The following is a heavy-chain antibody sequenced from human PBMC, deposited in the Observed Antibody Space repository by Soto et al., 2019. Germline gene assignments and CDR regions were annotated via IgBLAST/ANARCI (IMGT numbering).Heavy chain of an antibody. CDR2: IYYSGST. V-gene: IGHV4-59*01. J-gene: IGHJ6*02. CDR1: GGSISSYY. CDR3: ARDVQQARGYYYYGMDV. D-gene: IGHD6-13*01. Sequence: ASETLSLTCTVSGGSISSYYWSWIRQPPGKGLEWIGYIYYSGSTNYNPSLKSRVTISVDTSKNQFSLKLSSVTAADTAVYYCARDVQQARGYYYYGMDVWGQGTTVTVSS.